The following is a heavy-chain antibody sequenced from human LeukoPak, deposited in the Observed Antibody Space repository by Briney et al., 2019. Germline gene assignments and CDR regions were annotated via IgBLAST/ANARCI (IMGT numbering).Heavy chain of an antibody. D-gene: IGHD2-15*01. CDR1: GFTFSNYG. CDR3: AKDLYCSGGSCYSYYFDY. V-gene: IGHV3-30*02. Sequence: GGSLRLSCAASGFTFSNYGMHWVRQAPGKGLEWVAFIRYDGSNKYYADSVKGRFTISRDNSKNTLYLQMNSLRADDTAVYYCAKDLYCSGGSCYSYYFDYWGQGTLVTVSS. J-gene: IGHJ4*02. CDR2: IRYDGSNK.